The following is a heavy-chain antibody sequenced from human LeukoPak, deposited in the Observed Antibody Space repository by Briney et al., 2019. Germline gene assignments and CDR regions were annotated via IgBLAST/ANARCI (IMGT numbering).Heavy chain of an antibody. V-gene: IGHV3-53*01. CDR2: MHSDGRT. Sequence: GGSLRLSCAASGFSVSNNYMNWVRQASGKGLEWVSVMHSDGRTFYADSVKGRFTISRDKSKNMFYLQMDSLRAEDTAVYYCARGKASYYYDSSAQYPSGDWFDPWGQGTLVTVSS. CDR1: GFSVSNNY. D-gene: IGHD3-22*01. J-gene: IGHJ5*02. CDR3: ARGKASYYYDSSAQYPSGDWFDP.